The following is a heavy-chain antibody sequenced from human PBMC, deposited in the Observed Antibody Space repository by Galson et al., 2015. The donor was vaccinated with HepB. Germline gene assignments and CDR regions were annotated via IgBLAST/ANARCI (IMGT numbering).Heavy chain of an antibody. CDR3: ARSSMLINDAFDL. D-gene: IGHD3-10*02. CDR1: GFSLNTSEVG. V-gene: IGHV2-5*02. J-gene: IGHJ3*01. Sequence: PALVKPTQTLTLTCNFSGFSLNTSEVGVGWIRQPPGKALEWLALIFWDDDRRYSPSLESRLTITKETSRNQVVLTMTNMDPVDTATYYCARSSMLINDAFDLWGQGTMVTVSS. CDR2: IFWDDDR.